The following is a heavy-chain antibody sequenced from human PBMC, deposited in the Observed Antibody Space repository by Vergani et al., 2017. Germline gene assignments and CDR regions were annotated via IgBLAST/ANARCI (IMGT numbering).Heavy chain of an antibody. J-gene: IGHJ4*02. V-gene: IGHV3-48*03. Sequence: EVQLVESGGGLVQPGGSLRLSCAASGFTFSSYEMNWVRQAPGKGLEGVSYSSSSGSTIYYADSVKGRFTISRDNAKNSLYLQMNSLRAEDTAVYYCARESIAVPFDYWGQGTLVTVSS. D-gene: IGHD6-6*01. CDR3: ARESIAVPFDY. CDR2: SSSSGSTI. CDR1: GFTFSSYE.